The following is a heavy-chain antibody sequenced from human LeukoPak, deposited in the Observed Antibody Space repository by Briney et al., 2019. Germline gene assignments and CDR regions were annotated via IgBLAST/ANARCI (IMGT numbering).Heavy chain of an antibody. CDR3: ARDQGVQRSLNWFDP. Sequence: GASVKVSCKASGYTFTSYDINWVRQATGQGLEWMGWMNPNSGNTGYAQKFQGRVTITRNTSISTAYMELSSLRSEDTAVYYCARDQGVQRSLNWFDPWGQGTLVTVSS. CDR1: GYTFTSYD. V-gene: IGHV1-8*03. CDR2: MNPNSGNT. J-gene: IGHJ5*02. D-gene: IGHD3-16*01.